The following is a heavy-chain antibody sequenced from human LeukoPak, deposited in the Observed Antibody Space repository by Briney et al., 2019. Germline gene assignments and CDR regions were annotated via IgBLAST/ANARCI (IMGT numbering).Heavy chain of an antibody. CDR2: ILGNGGRT. Sequence: GGSQRLSCAASGFISSSQAMSWVRQAPGKGLEWVSVILGNGGRTYYPESVKRRFTISKDNSKNTLSPQMNSLRAEDTAVYYCAKDAVAPGSGGDYFDYWGHGTLVTVSS. V-gene: IGHV3-23*01. D-gene: IGHD3-10*01. CDR3: AKDAVAPGSGGDYFDY. J-gene: IGHJ4*01. CDR1: GFISSSQA.